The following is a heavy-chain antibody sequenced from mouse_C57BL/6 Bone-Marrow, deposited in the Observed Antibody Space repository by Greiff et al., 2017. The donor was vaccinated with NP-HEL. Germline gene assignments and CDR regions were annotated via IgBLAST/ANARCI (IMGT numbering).Heavy chain of an antibody. V-gene: IGHV1-12*01. Sequence: LQQSGAELVRPGASVKMSCKASGYTFTSYNMHWVKQTPRQGLEWIGAIYPGNGDTSYNQKFKGKATLTVDKSSSTAYMQLSSLTSEDSAVYFCARSGALLRSLYYFDYWGQGTTLTVSS. CDR2: IYPGNGDT. J-gene: IGHJ2*01. D-gene: IGHD1-1*01. CDR1: GYTFTSYN. CDR3: ARSGALLRSLYYFDY.